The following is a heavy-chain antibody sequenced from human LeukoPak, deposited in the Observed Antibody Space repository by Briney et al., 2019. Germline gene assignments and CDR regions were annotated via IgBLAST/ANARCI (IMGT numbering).Heavy chain of an antibody. CDR1: GGSISSSSYY. Sequence: SETLSLTCTVSGGSISSSSYYWGWIRQPPGKGLEWIGSIYYSGSTYYNPSLTSRVTISVDTSKNQFSLKLSSVTAADTAVYYCARRRSGWFGEFRSVYFDYWGQGTLVTVSS. J-gene: IGHJ4*02. D-gene: IGHD3-10*01. CDR2: IYYSGST. V-gene: IGHV4-39*07. CDR3: ARRRSGWFGEFRSVYFDY.